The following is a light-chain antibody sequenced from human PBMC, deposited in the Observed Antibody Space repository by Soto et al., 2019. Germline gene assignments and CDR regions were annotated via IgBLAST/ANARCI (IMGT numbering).Light chain of an antibody. CDR1: QNFSSY. CDR2: AAS. Sequence: DIQMTQSPSSLSASVGDIVTITCRASQNFSSYLNWYQQKPGKAPKLLIYAASILQSGVPARFSGSGSGTDFTLNISSLQPEEFATYFRQQSYSTRRRFGQGNKVDIK. J-gene: IGKJ1*01. V-gene: IGKV1-39*01. CDR3: QQSYSTRRR.